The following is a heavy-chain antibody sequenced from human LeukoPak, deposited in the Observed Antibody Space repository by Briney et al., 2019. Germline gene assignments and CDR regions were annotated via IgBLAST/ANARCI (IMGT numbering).Heavy chain of an antibody. CDR2: MRYDGSNE. CDR3: AKVMPPGRIRFYSYYMDV. V-gene: IGHV3-30*02. Sequence: GGSLRLSCAASGFSFSGYGMHWVRQAPGKGLEWVAFMRYDGSNEYYADSVKGRFTISRDKSKNTLSLQMNGLRVEDTAVYYCAKVMPPGRIRFYSYYMDVWGRGTTVTVS. J-gene: IGHJ6*03. CDR1: GFSFSGYG. D-gene: IGHD2-15*01.